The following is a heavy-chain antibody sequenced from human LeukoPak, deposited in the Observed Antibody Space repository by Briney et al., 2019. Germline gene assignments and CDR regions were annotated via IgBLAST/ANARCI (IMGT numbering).Heavy chain of an antibody. D-gene: IGHD6-13*01. Sequence: SETLSLTCAVYGGSFSGYYWSWIRQPPGKGLEWIGEINHSGSTNYNPSLKSQVTISVDTSKNQFSLKLSSVTAADTAVYYCARSGIAAAGIDYWGQGTLVTVSS. CDR2: INHSGST. V-gene: IGHV4-34*01. CDR3: ARSGIAAAGIDY. J-gene: IGHJ4*02. CDR1: GGSFSGYY.